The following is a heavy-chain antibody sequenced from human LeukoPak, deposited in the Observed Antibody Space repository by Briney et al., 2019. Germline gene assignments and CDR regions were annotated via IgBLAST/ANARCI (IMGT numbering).Heavy chain of an antibody. Sequence: GGSLRLSCAASGFTFSSYSMNWVRQAPGKGLEWVSGISWNSGSEGYADSVKGRFTISRDNAKNSLYLQMNSLRVEDTALYYCAKGSDGSSGWYSWFDPWGQGTLVTVSS. D-gene: IGHD6-19*01. V-gene: IGHV3-9*01. CDR1: GFTFSSYS. CDR2: ISWNSGSE. J-gene: IGHJ5*02. CDR3: AKGSDGSSGWYSWFDP.